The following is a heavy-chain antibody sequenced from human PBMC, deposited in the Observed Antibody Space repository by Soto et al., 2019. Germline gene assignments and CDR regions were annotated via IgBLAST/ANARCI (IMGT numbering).Heavy chain of an antibody. CDR3: ARGIGITGTTYHWFDP. J-gene: IGHJ5*02. V-gene: IGHV4-39*01. CDR2: IYYSGST. Sequence: SETLSLTCTVSGGSISSSSYYWGWIRQPPGKGLEWIGSIYYSGSTYYNPSLKSRVTISVDTSKNQFSLKLSSVTAADTAVYYCARGIGITGTTYHWFDPWGQGTLVTVSS. CDR1: GGSISSSSYY. D-gene: IGHD1-7*01.